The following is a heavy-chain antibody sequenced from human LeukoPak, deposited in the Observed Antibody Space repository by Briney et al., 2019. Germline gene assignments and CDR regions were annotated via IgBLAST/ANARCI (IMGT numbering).Heavy chain of an antibody. J-gene: IGHJ4*02. CDR2: VSGNGVST. D-gene: IGHD3-22*01. CDR1: GFTFSSYA. V-gene: IGHV3-23*01. CDR3: AKGQYSFDSSGYYR. Sequence: GGSLRLSCAASGFTFSSYAMSWVRQAPGKGLEWVSGVSGNGVSTLHADSVKGRFTISRDNSKNTLYLQMNSLRDEDTAVYYCAKGQYSFDSSGYYRWGQGTLVTVSS.